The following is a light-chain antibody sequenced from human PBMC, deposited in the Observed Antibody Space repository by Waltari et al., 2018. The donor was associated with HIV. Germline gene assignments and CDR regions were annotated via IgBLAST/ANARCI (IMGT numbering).Light chain of an antibody. CDR1: QSVSSN. V-gene: IGKV3-15*01. J-gene: IGKJ1*01. CDR3: QQYNDWPRT. CDR2: GAS. Sequence: EIVLTQSPATLSVSPGERATLSCRASQSVSSNLAWYQQKPGQAPRLLIFGASTSANGNPARFSGGGSGTDFTLSISSLQSEDFALYYCQQYNDWPRTFGQGTKVEIK.